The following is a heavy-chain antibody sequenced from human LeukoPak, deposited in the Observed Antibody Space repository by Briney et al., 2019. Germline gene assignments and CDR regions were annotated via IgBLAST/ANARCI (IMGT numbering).Heavy chain of an antibody. Sequence: PGGSLRLSCAASGFTFSSYSMNWVRQAPGKGLEWVSSISSSSSHIYYADSVKGRFTISRDNAKNSLYLQMNSLRAEDTAVYYCASRGSSGLFDYWGQGTLVTVSS. D-gene: IGHD6-19*01. V-gene: IGHV3-21*01. J-gene: IGHJ4*02. CDR1: GFTFSSYS. CDR2: ISSSSSHI. CDR3: ASRGSSGLFDY.